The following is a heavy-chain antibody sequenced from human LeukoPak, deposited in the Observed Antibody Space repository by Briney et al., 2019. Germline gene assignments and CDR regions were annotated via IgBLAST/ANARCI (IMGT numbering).Heavy chain of an antibody. CDR2: IYYSGST. CDR3: ARGGSGNNWFDP. CDR1: GGSISSSSYY. Sequence: PSETLSLTCTVSGGSISSSSYYWGWIRQPPGQGLEWIVSIYYSGSTYYNPSLKSRVTISVDTSKNQFSLKLSSVTAADTAVYYCARGGSGNNWFDPWGQGALVTVSS. J-gene: IGHJ5*02. D-gene: IGHD2-15*01. V-gene: IGHV4-39*01.